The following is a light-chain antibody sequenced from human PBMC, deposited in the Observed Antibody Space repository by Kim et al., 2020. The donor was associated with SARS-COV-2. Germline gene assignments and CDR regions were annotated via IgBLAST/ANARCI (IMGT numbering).Light chain of an antibody. CDR1: QGISSY. CDR3: QQYYSYPRT. Sequence: IQMTQSPSSLSASTGDRVTITCRASQGISSYLAWYQQKPGKAPKLLIYAASTLQSGVPSRFSGSGSGTDFTLTISCLQSEDFATYYCQQYYSYPRTFGPGTKVDIK. V-gene: IGKV1-8*01. CDR2: AAS. J-gene: IGKJ3*01.